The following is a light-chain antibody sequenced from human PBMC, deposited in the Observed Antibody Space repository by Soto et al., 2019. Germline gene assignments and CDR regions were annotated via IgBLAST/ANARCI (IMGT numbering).Light chain of an antibody. V-gene: IGKV1-5*01. CDR1: QSISNW. Sequence: DIQMTQSPSTLSASVGDRVTITCRASQSISNWLAWYQQKPGKAPTLLIYDVSSLESGVPSRFSGSGFGTEFTLTISSLQPDDFATYYCQQYKSYPRTFGQGTKVEIK. CDR2: DVS. J-gene: IGKJ1*01. CDR3: QQYKSYPRT.